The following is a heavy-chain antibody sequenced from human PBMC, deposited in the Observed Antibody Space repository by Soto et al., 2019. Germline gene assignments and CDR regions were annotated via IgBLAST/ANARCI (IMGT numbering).Heavy chain of an antibody. D-gene: IGHD6-6*01. CDR3: AKDRGSLYTSSSPLDF. CDR2: ISASGGST. Sequence: ALRVSGSVSGFTFTIKTMTWVRQAPGKGLEWVSGISASGGSTYYADSVKGRFTISRDNSKNTLFLQMNSLRAEDTALYYCAKDRGSLYTSSSPLDFWGQGTLVTVSS. J-gene: IGHJ4*02. CDR1: GFTFTIKT. V-gene: IGHV3-23*01.